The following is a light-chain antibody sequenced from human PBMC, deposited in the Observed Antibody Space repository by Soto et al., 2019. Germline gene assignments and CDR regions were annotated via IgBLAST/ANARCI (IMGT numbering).Light chain of an antibody. CDR1: QSISIY. J-gene: IGKJ2*01. CDR2: DTS. CDR3: QQRSNWPGT. V-gene: IGKV3-11*01. Sequence: EIVLTQSPATLSLSPGQRATLSCRASQSISIYLAWYQQKPGQAPRLLISDTSNRATGVPARFSGSGSGTDFTLTISNLEPEDFAVYYCQQRSNWPGTFGQGSKLEMK.